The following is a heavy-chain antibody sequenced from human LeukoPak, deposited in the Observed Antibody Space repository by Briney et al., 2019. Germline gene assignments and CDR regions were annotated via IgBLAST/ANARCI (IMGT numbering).Heavy chain of an antibody. CDR1: GGTFSSYA. Sequence: GASVKVSCKASGGTFSSYAISWVRQAPGQGLEWMGGIILIFGTANYAQKFQGRVTITADKSTSTAYMELSSLRSEDTAVYYCAREKYYYGSGSLNHNYYYYYMDVWGKGTTVTVSS. CDR3: AREKYYYGSGSLNHNYYYYYMDV. CDR2: IILIFGTA. D-gene: IGHD3-10*01. V-gene: IGHV1-69*06. J-gene: IGHJ6*03.